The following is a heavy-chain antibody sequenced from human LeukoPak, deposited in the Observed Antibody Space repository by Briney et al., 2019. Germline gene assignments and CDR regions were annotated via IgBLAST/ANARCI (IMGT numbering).Heavy chain of an antibody. CDR1: GYTFTSYG. V-gene: IGHV1-18*01. J-gene: IGHJ6*03. CDR3: ARDLGPGGGSYRYREDYYYYYMDV. Sequence: ASVKVSCKASGYTFTSYGISWVRQAPGQGLEWMGWISAYNGNTNYAQKLQGRVTMTTDTSTSTAYMELRSLRSDDTAVYYCARDLGPGGGSYRYREDYYYYYMDVWGKGTTVTISS. D-gene: IGHD3-16*02. CDR2: ISAYNGNT.